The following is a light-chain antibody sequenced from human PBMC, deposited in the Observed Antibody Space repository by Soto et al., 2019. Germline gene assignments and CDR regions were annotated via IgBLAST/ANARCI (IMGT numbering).Light chain of an antibody. J-gene: IGLJ2*01. CDR2: DVS. CDR3: RSYTSSIVV. V-gene: IGLV2-14*01. Sequence: QSALTQPASVSGSPGQSITISCTGTSSDVGGYNYVSWYQQHPGKAPKLMIYDVSNRPSGVSNRFSGSKSGNTASLTISGLQAEDEADYYCRSYTSSIVVFVGGTKLTVL. CDR1: SSDVGGYNY.